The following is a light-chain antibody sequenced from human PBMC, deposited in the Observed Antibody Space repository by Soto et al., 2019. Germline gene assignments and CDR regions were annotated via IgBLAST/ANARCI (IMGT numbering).Light chain of an antibody. CDR1: SNEVGGYNY. Sequence: QSGLTQPRSGSGSPGQSVTISCTGTSNEVGGYNYVSWYQQHPGKAPKLIIYDVSERPSGVPDRFSGSKSGNTASLTISGLRAADADDSSCCSYAGSSGVFGTGTKVTVL. V-gene: IGLV2-11*01. CDR3: CSYAGSSGV. J-gene: IGLJ1*01. CDR2: DVS.